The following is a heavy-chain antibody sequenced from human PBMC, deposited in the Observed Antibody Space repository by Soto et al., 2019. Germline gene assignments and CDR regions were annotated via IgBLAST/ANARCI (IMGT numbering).Heavy chain of an antibody. CDR2: ISAYNGNT. V-gene: IGHV1-18*01. CDR1: GYTFTSYG. D-gene: IGHD4-4*01. CDR3: ARGPHYSNYVWGYGMDV. J-gene: IGHJ6*02. Sequence: ASVKVSCKASGYTFTSYGISWVRQAPGQGLEWMGWISAYNGNTNYAQKLQGRVTMTTDTSTSTAYMELRSLRSDDTAVYYCARGPHYSNYVWGYGMDVWGQGTTVTVSS.